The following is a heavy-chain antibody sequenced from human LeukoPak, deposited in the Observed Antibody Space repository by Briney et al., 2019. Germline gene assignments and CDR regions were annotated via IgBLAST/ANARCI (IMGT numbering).Heavy chain of an antibody. D-gene: IGHD3-22*01. CDR2: ISAYNGNT. CDR3: ARDGHRRYHYDSSGREDAFDI. Sequence: GASVKVSCKASGYTFTSYGISWVRQAPGQGLEWMGWISAYNGNTKYAQKVQGRVTMTRDTSTSTAYMELRSLRSDDTAVYYCARDGHRRYHYDSSGREDAFDIWGQGTMVTVSS. CDR1: GYTFTSYG. V-gene: IGHV1-18*01. J-gene: IGHJ3*02.